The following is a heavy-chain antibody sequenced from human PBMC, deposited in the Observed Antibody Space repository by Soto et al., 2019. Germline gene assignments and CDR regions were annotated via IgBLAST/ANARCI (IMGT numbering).Heavy chain of an antibody. CDR1: GYTFTSYD. D-gene: IGHD2-8*01. CDR2: MNPNSGNT. V-gene: IGHV1-8*01. Sequence: QVQLVQSGAEVKKPGASVKVSCKASGYTFTSYDINWVRQATGQGLEWMGWMNPNSGNTGYAQKFQGRVTXTXXTSLTTAYMELSSLRSEDTAVYYCAREMAPRGMDVWGQGTTVTVSS. J-gene: IGHJ6*02. CDR3: AREMAPRGMDV.